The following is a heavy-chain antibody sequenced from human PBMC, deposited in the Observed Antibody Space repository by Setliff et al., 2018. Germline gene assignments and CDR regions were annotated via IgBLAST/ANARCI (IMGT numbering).Heavy chain of an antibody. CDR2: INANTGGT. V-gene: IGHV1-2*02. CDR1: GYIFTNYY. J-gene: IGHJ3*02. Sequence: ASVKVSCKTSGYIFTNYYIHWVRQAPGQGLEWMGWINANTGGTREVQKFQGRVTMTRDTSIDTAYMEVNRLTYDDTAVYYCARVGGYASAWHGIEAFDIWGQGSKVTVSS. D-gene: IGHD6-19*01. CDR3: ARVGGYASAWHGIEAFDI.